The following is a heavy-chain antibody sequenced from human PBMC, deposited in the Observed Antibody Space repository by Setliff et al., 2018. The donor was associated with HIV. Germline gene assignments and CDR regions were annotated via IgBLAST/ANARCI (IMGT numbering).Heavy chain of an antibody. D-gene: IGHD3-3*01. CDR1: DFTFSDYG. Sequence: PGGSLRLSCVGSDFTFSDYGIHWVRQAPGKGLVWVSRIDSDGIPTYADSVEGRFTISRDNADNTLYLQMNSLRVDDTAVYFCARESGIKIFGSPVVYYYMDVWGKGTTVTVSS. V-gene: IGHV3-74*03. CDR2: IDSDGIPT. CDR3: ARESGIKIFGSPVVYYYMDV. J-gene: IGHJ6*03.